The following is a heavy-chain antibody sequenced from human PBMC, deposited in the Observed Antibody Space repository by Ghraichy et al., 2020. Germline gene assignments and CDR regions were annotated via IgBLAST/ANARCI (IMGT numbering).Heavy chain of an antibody. D-gene: IGHD2-15*01. CDR3: ARDGKYDFMVDYYYYGMDV. J-gene: IGHJ6*02. Sequence: ASVKVSCKASGYTFTGYYMHWVRQAPGQGLEWMGWINPNSGGTNYAQKFQGWVTMTRDTSISTAYMELSRLRSDDTAVYYCARDGKYDFMVDYYYYGMDVWGQGTTVTVSS. V-gene: IGHV1-2*04. CDR2: INPNSGGT. CDR1: GYTFTGYY.